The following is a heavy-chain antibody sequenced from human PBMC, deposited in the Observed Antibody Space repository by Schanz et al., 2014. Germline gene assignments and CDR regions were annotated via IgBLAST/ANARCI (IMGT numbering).Heavy chain of an antibody. J-gene: IGHJ4*02. CDR1: GFSFSSYA. CDR2: INTGVNT. V-gene: IGHV3-23*04. Sequence: EVQLVESGGGLVQPGGSLRLSCAASGFSFSSYAMGWVRQARGKGLEWVSAINTGVNTYYADSVKGRFTISRDNSKSTLYLQMSSLRAEDTAVYYCAKSQGSSFDSWGQGTLVTVSS. D-gene: IGHD6-13*01. CDR3: AKSQGSSFDS.